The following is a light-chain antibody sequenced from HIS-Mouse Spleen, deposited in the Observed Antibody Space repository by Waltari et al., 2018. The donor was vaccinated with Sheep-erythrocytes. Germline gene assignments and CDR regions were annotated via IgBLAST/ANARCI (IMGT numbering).Light chain of an antibody. J-gene: IGLJ1*01. CDR1: SSDVGGYNY. Sequence: QSALTQPRSVSGSPGQSVTISCTGTSSDVGGYNYVSWYQQHPGKAPKLMIYDVSKRTSGVPDRCAGYKSGNTASLTISGLQAEDEADYYCCSYAGSYNHVFATGTKVTVL. V-gene: IGLV2-11*01. CDR2: DVS. CDR3: CSYAGSYNHV.